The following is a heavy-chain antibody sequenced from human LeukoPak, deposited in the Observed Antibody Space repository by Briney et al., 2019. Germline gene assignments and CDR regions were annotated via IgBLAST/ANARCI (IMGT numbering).Heavy chain of an antibody. CDR1: GYTFTSYY. CDR2: INPSGGST. V-gene: IGHV1-46*01. D-gene: IGHD6-13*01. J-gene: IGHJ4*02. Sequence: GASVKVSCKASGYTFTSYYMHWVRQAPGQGLEWMGIINPSGGSTSYAQKFQGRVTMTRDTSTSTVYMELSSLRSEDTAVYYCARAPNTYSSSWYAPGYEVPYWGQGTLVTVSS. CDR3: ARAPNTYSSSWYAPGYEVPY.